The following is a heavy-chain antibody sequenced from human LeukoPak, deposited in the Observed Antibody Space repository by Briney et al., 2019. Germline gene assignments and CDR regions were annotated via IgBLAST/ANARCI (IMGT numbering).Heavy chain of an antibody. D-gene: IGHD3-16*02. Sequence: ASVKVSCKTSGYTFSTYGISWVRQAPGQGLEWMGWISAYNGDTNYAQKFQGRATMTTDTSTTTVYMELRSVTSDDTAVYYCARDIWGSSYFDSWGQGTLVTVSS. CDR3: ARDIWGSSYFDS. V-gene: IGHV1-18*01. CDR2: ISAYNGDT. J-gene: IGHJ5*01. CDR1: GYTFSTYG.